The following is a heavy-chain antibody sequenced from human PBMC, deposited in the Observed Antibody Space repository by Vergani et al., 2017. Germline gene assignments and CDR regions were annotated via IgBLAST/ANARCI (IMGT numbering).Heavy chain of an antibody. CDR1: GFTFSSYG. V-gene: IGHV3-74*03. CDR3: ARARCIETCYMSNWLDS. CDR2: IKSDGSIT. D-gene: IGHD3-9*01. Sequence: EEQVLESGGGLVQPGGSLRLSCADSGFTFSSYGMSWVRQAPGKGLEWVSRIKSDGSITAYADSVKGRLTISRDNAQNTLYLQMNSLRVEDTGVYYCARARCIETCYMSNWLDSWGQGTLVTVSS. J-gene: IGHJ5*01.